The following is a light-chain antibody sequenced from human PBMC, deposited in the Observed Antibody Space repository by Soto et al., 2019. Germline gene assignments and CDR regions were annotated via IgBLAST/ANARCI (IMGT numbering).Light chain of an antibody. Sequence: EIVLTQSPATLSLSPGERATLSCRASPSVRSSYLAWYQQKPGQAPRLLISGASNRATGIPDRFSGSGSGTDFTLTISRLEPQDFAVYYCQQYGSSPITFGQGTRLEMK. J-gene: IGKJ5*01. V-gene: IGKV3-20*01. CDR3: QQYGSSPIT. CDR2: GAS. CDR1: PSVRSSY.